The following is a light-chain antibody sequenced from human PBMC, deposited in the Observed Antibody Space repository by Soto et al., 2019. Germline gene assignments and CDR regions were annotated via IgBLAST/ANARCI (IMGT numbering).Light chain of an antibody. J-gene: IGKJ4*01. CDR1: QSVNSN. Sequence: EIVLTQSPGTLSLSPVEIASLYFSTSQSVNSNLAWYQKTPGQAPRLLIYAASTRATGIPARFSGSGSGTEFTLTIRSLQSEDFATYYCQESYSAPQFTCAGGTKGDIK. CDR2: AAS. V-gene: IGKV3-15*01. CDR3: QESYSAPQFT.